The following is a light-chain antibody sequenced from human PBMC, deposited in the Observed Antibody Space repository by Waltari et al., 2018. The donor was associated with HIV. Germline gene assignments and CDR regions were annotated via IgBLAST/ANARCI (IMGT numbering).Light chain of an antibody. CDR2: RNN. Sequence: QSVLTQPPSASGTPGQRVTISCSGSSSNIGGNYVYWYQQLPGTAPKLLIYRNNRRPSGVLDRFSGSKSGTSASLAISGLRSEDEADYYCAAWDDSLSGLVFGGGTKLTVL. CDR1: SSNIGGNY. J-gene: IGLJ3*02. CDR3: AAWDDSLSGLV. V-gene: IGLV1-47*01.